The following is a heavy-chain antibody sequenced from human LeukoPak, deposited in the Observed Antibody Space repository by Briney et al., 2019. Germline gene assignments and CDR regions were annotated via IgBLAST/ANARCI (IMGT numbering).Heavy chain of an antibody. CDR1: GGSISSSSYY. CDR2: IYYSGST. D-gene: IGHD3-3*01. CDR3: ARHCGDYDFWSGYPNWFDP. V-gene: IGHV4-39*01. J-gene: IGHJ5*02. Sequence: SETLSLTCTVSGGSISSSSYYWGWIRQPPGKGREWIGSIYYSGSTYYNPSLKSRVTISVDTSKNQFSPKLSSVTAADTAVYYCARHCGDYDFWSGYPNWFDPWGQGTLVTVSS.